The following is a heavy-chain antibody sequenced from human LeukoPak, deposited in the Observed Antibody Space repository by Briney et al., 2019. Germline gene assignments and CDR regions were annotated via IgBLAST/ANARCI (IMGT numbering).Heavy chain of an antibody. J-gene: IGHJ6*02. D-gene: IGHD3-16*01. CDR3: ARAPLGYGYYGMDV. V-gene: IGHV4-30-2*01. CDR2: IYHTGST. Sequence: SETLSLTCDVSGGSISSGLYSWSWIRQPLGKGLEWIGYIYHTGSTYYNTSLKSRVTISVDTSKNQFSLKVSSVNAADTAVYYCARAPLGYGYYGMDVWGQGTTVTVSS. CDR1: GGSISSGLYS.